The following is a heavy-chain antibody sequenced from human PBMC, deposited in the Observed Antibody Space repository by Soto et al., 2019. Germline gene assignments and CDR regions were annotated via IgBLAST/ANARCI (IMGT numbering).Heavy chain of an antibody. CDR1: GGSISTVGHY. D-gene: IGHD6-13*01. Sequence: SETLSLTCSVSGGSISTVGHYWTWIRQPPGKGLEWIGSIYHTGSTYYSKSLKSRVTISEDTSKSQFSLKVNSMTAADTAVYYCARYRREAVAGYTLDNWGQGILVTVSS. J-gene: IGHJ4*02. CDR2: IYHTGST. V-gene: IGHV4-30-4*02. CDR3: ARYRREAVAGYTLDN.